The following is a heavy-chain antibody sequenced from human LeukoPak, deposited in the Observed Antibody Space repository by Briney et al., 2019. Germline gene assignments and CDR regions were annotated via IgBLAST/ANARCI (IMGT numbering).Heavy chain of an antibody. Sequence: SGGSLRLSCAVSGITLSNYGMSWVRQAPGKGLVWVSRINSDGSTTNYADSVKGRFTISRDNSKNTLYLQMNSLRAEDTAVYYCAKYRTGTFLYYYYYMDVWGKGTTVTVSS. CDR3: AKYRTGTFLYYYYYMDV. J-gene: IGHJ6*03. D-gene: IGHD1-7*01. V-gene: IGHV3-23*01. CDR2: INSDGSTT. CDR1: GITLSNYG.